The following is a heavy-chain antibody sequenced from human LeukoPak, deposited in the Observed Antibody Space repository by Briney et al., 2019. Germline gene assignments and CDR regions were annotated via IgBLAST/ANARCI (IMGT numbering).Heavy chain of an antibody. CDR3: ARSRFLEWLSIGMDV. CDR2: IKQDGSQK. V-gene: IGHV3-7*01. D-gene: IGHD3-3*01. CDR1: GFTFTNYW. J-gene: IGHJ6*04. Sequence: LTGGSLRLSCVASGFTFTNYWMNWVRQAPGKGLEWVASIKQDGSQKSYVDSVKGRFTISRDNAKNSLSLQMDSLRGEDTAVYYCARSRFLEWLSIGMDVWGKGTTVTVSS.